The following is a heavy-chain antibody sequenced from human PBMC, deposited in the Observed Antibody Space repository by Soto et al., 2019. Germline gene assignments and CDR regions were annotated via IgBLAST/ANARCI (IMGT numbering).Heavy chain of an antibody. Sequence: EVQLLESGGGLVQPGGSLRLSCAASGFTFSSYSMDWVRQAPGKGLEWVSYISSSSSTIYYADSVKGRFTISRDNAKNSLYLQMNSLRAEDTAVYYCARDRETGTTLSSPYWGQGTLVTVSS. CDR2: ISSSSSTI. V-gene: IGHV3-48*01. J-gene: IGHJ4*02. CDR3: ARDRETGTTLSSPY. CDR1: GFTFSSYS. D-gene: IGHD1-7*01.